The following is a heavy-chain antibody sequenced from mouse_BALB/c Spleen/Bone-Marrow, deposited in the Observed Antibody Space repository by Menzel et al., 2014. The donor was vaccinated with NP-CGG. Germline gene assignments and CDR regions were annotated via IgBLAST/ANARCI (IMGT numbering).Heavy chain of an antibody. V-gene: IGHV5-17*02. CDR1: GFTFSSFG. D-gene: IGHD2-10*02. CDR2: ISSGSSTI. Sequence: VKLVESGGGLVQPGGSRKLSCAASGFTFSSFGIHWVRQAPEKGLEWVAYISSGSSTIYYADTVKGRFTISRDNPKNTLFLQMTSLRSEDTAMYYCARSGYGDYYAMDYWGQGTSVTVSS. CDR3: ARSGYGDYYAMDY. J-gene: IGHJ4*01.